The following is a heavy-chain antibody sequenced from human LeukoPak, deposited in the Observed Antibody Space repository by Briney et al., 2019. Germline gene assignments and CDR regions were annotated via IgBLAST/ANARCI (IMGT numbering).Heavy chain of an antibody. Sequence: GGSLRLSCAASGFTFSSYAMHWVRQAPGKGLEWVAVISYDGSNKYYADSVKGRFTISRDNSKNTLYLQMNSLRAEDTAVYYCATGDPYYYYMDVWGKGTTVTVSS. CDR3: ATGDPYYYYMDV. J-gene: IGHJ6*03. V-gene: IGHV3-30*04. CDR1: GFTFSSYA. CDR2: ISYDGSNK.